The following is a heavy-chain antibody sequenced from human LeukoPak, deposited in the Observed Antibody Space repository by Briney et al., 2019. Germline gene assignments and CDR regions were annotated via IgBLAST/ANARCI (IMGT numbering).Heavy chain of an antibody. CDR3: ARDFYGSGSYSDY. Sequence: ASVNVSCKASGYTFTSYSMHWVRQAPGERLEWMGWINAGDGNTKYSQKWQGRVTITRDTSASTAYMELSSLRSEDTAVYYCARDFYGSGSYSDYWGEGTLVTVSS. V-gene: IGHV1-3*01. CDR2: INAGDGNT. CDR1: GYTFTSYS. J-gene: IGHJ4*02. D-gene: IGHD3-10*01.